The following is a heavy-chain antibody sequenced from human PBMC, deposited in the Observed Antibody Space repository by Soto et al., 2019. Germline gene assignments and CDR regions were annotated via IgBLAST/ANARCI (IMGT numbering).Heavy chain of an antibody. CDR2: INHSGTT. CDR1: GESFTGYY. V-gene: IGHV4-34*01. Sequence: QVQLQQWGAGLLKPSETLSLTCAVNGESFTGYYWSWIRQPPGKGLEWIGEINHSGTTNYNPSLKSRVIISVDTSKKQFSLKVSSVTAADTAVYYCARGDCSGGRCSLFDVWGHGTMVTVSS. D-gene: IGHD2-15*01. J-gene: IGHJ3*01. CDR3: ARGDCSGGRCSLFDV.